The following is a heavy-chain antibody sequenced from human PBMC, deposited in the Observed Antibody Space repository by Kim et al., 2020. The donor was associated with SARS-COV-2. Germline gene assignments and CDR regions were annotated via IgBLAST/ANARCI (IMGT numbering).Heavy chain of an antibody. CDR3: ARGSWWLREGALDY. D-gene: IGHD5-12*01. CDR2: IWYDGSNK. J-gene: IGHJ4*02. Sequence: GGSLRLSCAASGFTFSSYGMHWVRQAPGKGLEWVAVIWYDGSNKYYADSVKGRFTISRDNSKNTLYLQMNSLRAEDTAVYYCARGSWWLREGALDYWGQGTLVTVSS. CDR1: GFTFSSYG. V-gene: IGHV3-33*01.